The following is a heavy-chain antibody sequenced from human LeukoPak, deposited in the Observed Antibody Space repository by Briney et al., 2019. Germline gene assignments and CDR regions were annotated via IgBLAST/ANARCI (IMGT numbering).Heavy chain of an antibody. D-gene: IGHD3-22*01. CDR1: GYTLTELS. CDR2: FDPEDGET. J-gene: IGHJ3*02. V-gene: IGHV1-24*01. Sequence: ASVKASCKVSGYTLTELSMHWVRQAPGKGLEWMGGFDPEDGETIYAQKFQGRVTMTEDTSTDTAYMELSSLRSEDTAVYYCATGITMIVVVSPDAFDIWGQGTMVTVSS. CDR3: ATGITMIVVVSPDAFDI.